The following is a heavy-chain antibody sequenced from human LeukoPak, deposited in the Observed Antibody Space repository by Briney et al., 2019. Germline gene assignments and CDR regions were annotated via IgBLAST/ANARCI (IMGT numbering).Heavy chain of an antibody. D-gene: IGHD2-21*01. CDR3: AIATLAHCAGAFISR. V-gene: IGHV3-21*01. J-gene: IGHJ4*02. CDR2: ISSSGDYI. Sequence: GGSLRLSCAASGFTFSSYRMNWVRQAPGKGLEWVSSISSSGDYIYYADSVRGRFTISRVNAKNSLYLQMNSLRAEDTAMYYCAIATLAHCAGAFISRWGQGTLVTVSS. CDR1: GFTFSSYR.